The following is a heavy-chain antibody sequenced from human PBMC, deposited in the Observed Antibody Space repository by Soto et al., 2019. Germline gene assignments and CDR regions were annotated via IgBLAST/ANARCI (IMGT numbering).Heavy chain of an antibody. V-gene: IGHV4-61*01. Sequence: SETLSLTCTVSGGSVSSGSYYWSWIRQPPWKGLEWIGYIYYSGSTNYNPSLKSRVTISVDTSKNQFSLKLSSVTAADTAVYYCARDTTLYDILTGYSVAWFDPWGQGTLVTV. CDR2: IYYSGST. D-gene: IGHD3-9*01. CDR3: ARDTTLYDILTGYSVAWFDP. CDR1: GGSVSSGSYY. J-gene: IGHJ5*02.